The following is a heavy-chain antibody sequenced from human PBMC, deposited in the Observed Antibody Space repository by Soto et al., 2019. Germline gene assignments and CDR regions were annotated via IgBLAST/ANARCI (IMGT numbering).Heavy chain of an antibody. CDR2: ISAYNGNT. J-gene: IGHJ3*02. Sequence: ASVKVSCKASGYTFTSYGIRWVRQAPGQGLEWMGWISAYNGNTNYAQKLQGRVTMTTDTSTSTAYMELRSLRSVDTAVYYCARSHYCSGGSCWAGAFDIGGQGTMVTVSS. D-gene: IGHD2-15*01. CDR1: GYTFTSYG. V-gene: IGHV1-18*01. CDR3: ARSHYCSGGSCWAGAFDI.